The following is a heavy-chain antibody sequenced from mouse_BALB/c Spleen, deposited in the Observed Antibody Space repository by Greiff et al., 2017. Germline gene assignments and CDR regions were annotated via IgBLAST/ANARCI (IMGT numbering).Heavy chain of an antibody. Sequence: QVQLQQSGPGLVQPSQSLSITCTVSGFSLTSYGVHWVRQSPGKGLEWLGVIWSGGSTDYNAAFISRLSISKDNSKSQVFFKMNSLQANDTAIYYCARKRGSTMITTYAMDYWGQGTSVTVSS. V-gene: IGHV2-2*02. CDR2: IWSGGST. J-gene: IGHJ4*01. D-gene: IGHD2-4*01. CDR1: GFSLTSYG. CDR3: ARKRGSTMITTYAMDY.